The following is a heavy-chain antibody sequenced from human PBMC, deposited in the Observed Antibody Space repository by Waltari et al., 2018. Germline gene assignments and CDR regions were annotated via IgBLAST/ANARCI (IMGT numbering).Heavy chain of an antibody. Sequence: QVQLRESGPELLRRSQTLSPTSTVSGVSVCTGVYYSAWIRQPAGKGLEWIGGMYITGNTNYNPSLKSRVTISLDTSKNQFSLKLSSVTAADTAVYYCATAGLQKRALDSWGQGTLVTVSS. CDR1: GVSVCTGVYY. D-gene: IGHD4-4*01. V-gene: IGHV4-61*02. CDR2: MYITGNT. J-gene: IGHJ4*02. CDR3: ATAGLQKRALDS.